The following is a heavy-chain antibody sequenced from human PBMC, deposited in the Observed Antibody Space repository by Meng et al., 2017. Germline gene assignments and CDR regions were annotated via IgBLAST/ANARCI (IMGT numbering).Heavy chain of an antibody. J-gene: IGHJ4*02. CDR3: ARYESLWTPLDY. CDR2: IHSGGRT. CDR1: GITLSSNY. Sequence: GESLKISCAGSGITLSSNYMNWVRKAPGKGLEWVSVIHSGGRTDYIDSVRGRFTISRDNSKNTVYLQMNSLRAEDTAVYYCARYESLWTPLDYWGQGTLVTVSS. D-gene: IGHD5-18*01. V-gene: IGHV3-66*02.